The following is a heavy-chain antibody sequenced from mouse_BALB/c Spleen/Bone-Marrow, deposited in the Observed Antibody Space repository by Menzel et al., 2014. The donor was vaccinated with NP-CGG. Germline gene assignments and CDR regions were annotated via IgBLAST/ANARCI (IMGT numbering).Heavy chain of an antibody. J-gene: IGHJ4*01. CDR3: ARHGNYAMDY. Sequence: VKLMESGPDLVAPSQSLSIPCTVSGFSLTSYGVHWVRQPPGKGLEWLVVIWSDGSTTYNSALKSRLSISKDNSKSQVFLKMNSRQTDDTAMYYCARHGNYAMDYWGQGTSVTVSS. CDR1: GFSLTSYG. D-gene: IGHD1-1*02. V-gene: IGHV2-6-2*01. CDR2: IWSDGST.